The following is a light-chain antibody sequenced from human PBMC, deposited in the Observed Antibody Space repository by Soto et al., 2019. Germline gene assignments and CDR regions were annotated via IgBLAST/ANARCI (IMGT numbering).Light chain of an antibody. J-gene: IGKJ3*01. CDR2: DAS. CDR1: QSVSSY. V-gene: IGKV3-11*01. Sequence: EIVLTQSPATLSLSPGERATLSCRASQSVSSYLAWYQQKPGQAPRLLIYDASNRATGIPARFSGSGSGTDFHLTISSLGPEDFAVYYCQQRSNWPPRFTFGPGTKVDIK. CDR3: QQRSNWPPRFT.